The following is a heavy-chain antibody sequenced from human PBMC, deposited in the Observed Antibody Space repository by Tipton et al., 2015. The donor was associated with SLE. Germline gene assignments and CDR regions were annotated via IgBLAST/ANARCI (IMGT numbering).Heavy chain of an antibody. J-gene: IGHJ5*02. Sequence: TLSLTCTVSDGSITSSSHYWGWIRQPPGKGLECIGNIYYSGSTYYNPSLKSRVTISVDTSKNQFSLKLSSVTAADTAVYYCARGAGRAWFDPWGQGTLVTVSS. CDR3: ARGAGRAWFDP. CDR2: IYYSGST. V-gene: IGHV4-39*07. D-gene: IGHD3-10*01. CDR1: DGSITSSSHY.